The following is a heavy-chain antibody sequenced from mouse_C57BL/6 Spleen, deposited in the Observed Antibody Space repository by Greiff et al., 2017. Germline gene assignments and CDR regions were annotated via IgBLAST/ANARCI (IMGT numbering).Heavy chain of an antibody. CDR2: FHPYNDDT. CDR1: GYTFTTYP. J-gene: IGHJ2*01. Sequence: QVQLQQSGAELVKPGASVKMSCTASGYTFTTYPIEWMKQNHGKSLEWIGNFHPYNDDTKYNEKFKGKATLTVEKSSSTVYLELSRVTSDDSAVYYCARGEYDYDEGYYFGYRGQGTTLPVPS. V-gene: IGHV1-47*01. CDR3: ARGEYDYDEGYYFGY. D-gene: IGHD2-4*01.